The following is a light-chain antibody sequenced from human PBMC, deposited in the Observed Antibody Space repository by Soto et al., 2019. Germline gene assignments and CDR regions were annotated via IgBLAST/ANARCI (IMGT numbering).Light chain of an antibody. V-gene: IGKV3-20*01. J-gene: IGKJ1*01. CDR2: GAS. CDR3: QQYVSSPWA. CDR1: QSVTNSF. Sequence: EIVLAQSPGTLSLSPGESATLSCRARQSVTNSFLAWYQQKPGQAPRLLIYGASRRATGIPDRFTGSGSGTDFTLTISRLEPEDFAVYYCQQYVSSPWAFGQGTKVEI.